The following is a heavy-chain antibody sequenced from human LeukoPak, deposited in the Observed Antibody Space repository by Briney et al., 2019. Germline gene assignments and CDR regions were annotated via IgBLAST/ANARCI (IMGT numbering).Heavy chain of an antibody. J-gene: IGHJ4*02. V-gene: IGHV4-59*01. CDR2: IYYSGST. CDR1: RGSISSYY. D-gene: IGHD3-10*01. CDR3: ARDSYGSGSPDY. Sequence: KPSETLSLTCTVSRGSISSYYWSWIRQPPGKGLEWIGYIYYSGSTNYNPSLKSRVTISVDTSKNQFSLKLSSVTAADTAVYYCARDSYGSGSPDYWGQGTLVTVSS.